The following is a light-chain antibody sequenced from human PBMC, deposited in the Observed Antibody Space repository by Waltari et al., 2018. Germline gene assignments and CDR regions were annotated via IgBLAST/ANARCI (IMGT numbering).Light chain of an antibody. CDR1: QSLVHSDGKTY. V-gene: IGKV2-30*02. CDR3: MQGTHWPWT. J-gene: IGKJ1*01. Sequence: DVVMTQSPLSLPVTLGQPASISCRSSQSLVHSDGKTYLNWLHQRPGQSPRRLIYKVSNRDSGVPDRFSGSGSGTEFTLNINRVEAEDVGVYYCMQGTHWPWTFGQGTKVEIK. CDR2: KVS.